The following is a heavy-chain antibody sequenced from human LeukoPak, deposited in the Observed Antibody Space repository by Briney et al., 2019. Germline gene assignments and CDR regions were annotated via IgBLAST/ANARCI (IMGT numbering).Heavy chain of an antibody. CDR2: IYYDGST. CDR3: TRDQDCGILVDS. Sequence: PSETLSLTCTVSGGSIGTSSSSCCGRLRERPVRGLGLIGTIYYDGSTFHTPSLKSRVTMSLDTSNNQFYLKLSSVSAADTAVYYCTRDQDCGILVDSWGQGTLVTVSS. J-gene: IGHJ4*02. CDR1: GGSIGTSSSSC. D-gene: IGHD2-21*01. V-gene: IGHV4-39*07.